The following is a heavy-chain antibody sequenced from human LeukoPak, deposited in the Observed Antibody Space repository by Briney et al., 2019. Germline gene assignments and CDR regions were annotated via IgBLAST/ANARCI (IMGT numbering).Heavy chain of an antibody. J-gene: IGHJ4*02. D-gene: IGHD3-10*01. CDR2: IKPSGGTT. Sequence: ASVKVSCKASGYTFTSYYMHWVRQAPGQGLEWMGLIKPSGGTTIYAQNFQGRVTMTRDTSTSTVYMELSSLRSEDTAVYYCAREYSGTAPDYWGQGTLVTVSS. CDR1: GYTFTSYY. CDR3: AREYSGTAPDY. V-gene: IGHV1-46*01.